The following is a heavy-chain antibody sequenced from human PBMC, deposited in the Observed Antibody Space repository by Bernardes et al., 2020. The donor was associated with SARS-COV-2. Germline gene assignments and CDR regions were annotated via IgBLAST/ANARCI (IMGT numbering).Heavy chain of an antibody. Sequence: SETLSLTCSVSGGSTSGYYWTWIRQAPGKGLEWIGNIYHGGSTNYSPSLKSRVTISIDTSRKELSLRLNSVTAADTAVYYCARDRDPPSTYYFYGVDVWGQGTTVTVSS. CDR2: IYHGGST. CDR3: ARDRDPPSTYYFYGVDV. D-gene: IGHD1-1*01. CDR1: GGSTSGYY. V-gene: IGHV4-59*01. J-gene: IGHJ6*02.